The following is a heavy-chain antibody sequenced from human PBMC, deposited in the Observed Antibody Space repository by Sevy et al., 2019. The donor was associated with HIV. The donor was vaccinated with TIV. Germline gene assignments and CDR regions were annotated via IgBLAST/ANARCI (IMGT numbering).Heavy chain of an antibody. CDR2: ISSSSSTI. V-gene: IGHV3-48*02. CDR1: GFTFSSYS. CDR3: AYSSSWLFDY. J-gene: IGHJ4*02. D-gene: IGHD6-13*01. Sequence: GGSLRLSCAASGFTFSSYSMNWVRQAPGKGLEWVSYISSSSSTIYYANSVKGRFTITRYNAKNSLYLQMNSLRDEDTAVYYGAYSSSWLFDYWGQGTLVTVSS.